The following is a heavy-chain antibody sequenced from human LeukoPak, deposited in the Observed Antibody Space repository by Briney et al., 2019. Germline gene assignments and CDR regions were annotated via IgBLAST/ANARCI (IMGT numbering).Heavy chain of an antibody. J-gene: IGHJ5*02. Sequence: SETLSLTCAVSGYSISSGYYWGWIRQPPGKGLEWIGSIYHSGSTYYNPSLKSRVTISVDTSKNQFSLKLSSVTAADTAVYYCARDGVKNMVRGAFSWFDPWGQGTLVT. CDR2: IYHSGST. CDR3: ARDGVKNMVRGAFSWFDP. D-gene: IGHD3-10*01. V-gene: IGHV4-38-2*02. CDR1: GYSISSGYY.